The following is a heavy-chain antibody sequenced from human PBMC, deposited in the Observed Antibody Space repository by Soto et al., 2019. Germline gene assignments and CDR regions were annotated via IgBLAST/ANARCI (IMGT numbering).Heavy chain of an antibody. CDR3: AKACGSTMVALLIDAFDI. CDR1: GFKISSSS. Sequence: EVQLVESGGGLVQPGGSLRLSCAAFGFKISSSSMNWVRQAPGRGLEWVAYISDSGGSTYSADSVKGRFTISRDNSKNTLYLQMNSLRAEDTAIYYCAKACGSTMVALLIDAFDIWGQGTMVTVSP. D-gene: IGHD2-15*01. CDR2: ISDSGGST. J-gene: IGHJ3*02. V-gene: IGHV3-23*04.